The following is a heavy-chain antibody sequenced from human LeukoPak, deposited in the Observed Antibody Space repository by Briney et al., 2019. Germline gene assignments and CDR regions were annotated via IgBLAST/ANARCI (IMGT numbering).Heavy chain of an antibody. CDR3: TRGAGTSWFDY. CDR2: MNPNSGVT. D-gene: IGHD2-2*01. CDR1: GYTFTVNY. V-gene: IGHV1-2*02. J-gene: IGHJ4*02. Sequence: GASVKVSCKPSGYTFTVNYLHWVRQAPGQGLEWVGWMNPNSGVTGDAQNFQGRVTITRDTSISTAYMELSSLTSDDTAVYYCTRGAGTSWFDYWGQGSLVTVSS.